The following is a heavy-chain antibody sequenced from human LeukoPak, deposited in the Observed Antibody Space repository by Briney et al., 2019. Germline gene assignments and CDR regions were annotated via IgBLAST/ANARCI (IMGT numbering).Heavy chain of an antibody. CDR1: GYTFTGYY. V-gene: IGHV1-2*02. J-gene: IGHJ4*02. D-gene: IGHD3-10*01. CDR2: INPNSGGT. Sequence: ASVKVSCKASGYTFTGYYMHWVRQAPGQGLEWMGWINPNSGGTNYAQKFQGRVTMTRGTSISTAYMELSRLRSDDTAVYYCAREREYYYGSGSSVGYWGQGTLVTVSS. CDR3: AREREYYYGSGSSVGY.